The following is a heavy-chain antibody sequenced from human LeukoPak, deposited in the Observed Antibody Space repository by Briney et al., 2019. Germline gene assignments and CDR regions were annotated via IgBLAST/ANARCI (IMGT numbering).Heavy chain of an antibody. CDR2: IYYSGST. J-gene: IGHJ4*02. Sequence: SETLSLTCTVSGGSISSYYWSWIRQPPGKGLEWIGYIYYSGSTNYNPSLKSRVTISVDTSQSQFSLRLSSVTAADTAVYYCARYDSGGFYRNFDYWGQGTLVTVSS. CDR3: ARYDSGGFYRNFDY. CDR1: GGSISSYY. D-gene: IGHD3-22*01. V-gene: IGHV4-59*08.